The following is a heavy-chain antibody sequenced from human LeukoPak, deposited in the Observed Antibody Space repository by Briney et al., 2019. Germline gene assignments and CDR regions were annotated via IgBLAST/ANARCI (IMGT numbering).Heavy chain of an antibody. CDR1: GYDFPTYW. CDR2: IYPDDSDT. CDR3: ARHIPSTGPGEYYMDV. Sequence: GESLQISCHASGYDFPTYWFGWVRQLPGKGLEWMGVIYPDDSDTKYNPSFQGQVTISVDKSISTGYLQWSSLKASDTAMYYCARHIPSTGPGEYYMDVWGRGTTVIVS. V-gene: IGHV5-51*01. J-gene: IGHJ6*04. D-gene: IGHD2/OR15-2a*01.